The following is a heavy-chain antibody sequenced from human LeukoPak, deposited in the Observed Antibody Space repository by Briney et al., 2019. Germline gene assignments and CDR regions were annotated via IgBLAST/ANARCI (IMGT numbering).Heavy chain of an antibody. CDR1: GYTFTGYY. CDR3: ARDTRHYYYYYMDV. CDR2: INPNSGGT. J-gene: IGHJ6*03. D-gene: IGHD1-1*01. Sequence: ASVKVSCKASGYTFTGYYMHWVRQAPGQGLEWMGWINPNSGGTNYAQKFQGRVTMTRDTSISTAYMELSRLRSDDTAVYYCARDTRHYYYYYMDVWGKGTTVTISS. V-gene: IGHV1-2*02.